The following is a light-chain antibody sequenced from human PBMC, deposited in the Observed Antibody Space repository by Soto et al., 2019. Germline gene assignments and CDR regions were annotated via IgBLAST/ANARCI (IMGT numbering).Light chain of an antibody. J-gene: IGLJ1*01. CDR3: SSYSSSSTLDYV. CDR1: SSDVGGYNY. Sequence: QSVLTQPASVSGSPGQSIALSCTGTSSDVGGYNYVSWYQQHPGNAPKLMIYEVSNRPSGVSNRFSGSKSGNTASLTISGLQAEDEADYYCSSYSSSSTLDYVFXTGTKVTVL. V-gene: IGLV2-14*01. CDR2: EVS.